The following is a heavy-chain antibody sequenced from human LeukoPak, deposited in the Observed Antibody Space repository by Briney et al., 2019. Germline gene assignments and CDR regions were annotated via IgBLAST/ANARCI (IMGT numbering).Heavy chain of an antibody. V-gene: IGHV3-72*01. Sequence: GGSLRLSCAVSGFTFSDHYMDWVRQAPVTGLEWVARSRNKAKSYTTDYAASVKGRFSISRDGSNKSLFLQMNSLKTEDTAVYYCGRIIAGYGMDVWGQGTTVTVSS. J-gene: IGHJ6*02. CDR2: SRNKAKSYTT. CDR3: GRIIAGYGMDV. D-gene: IGHD6-13*01. CDR1: GFTFSDHY.